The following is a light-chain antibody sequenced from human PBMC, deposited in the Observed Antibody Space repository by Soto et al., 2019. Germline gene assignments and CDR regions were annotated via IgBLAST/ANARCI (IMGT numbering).Light chain of an antibody. CDR1: SRDVGSYNL. CDR2: EGS. V-gene: IGLV2-23*01. CDR3: CSYAGSSTYV. J-gene: IGLJ1*01. Sequence: QSALTQPASVSGSPGQSITISCTGTSRDVGSYNLVSWYQQHPGKAPKLMIYEGSKRPSGVSNRFSGSKSGNTASLTISGLQAEAEADYYCCSYAGSSTYVFGTGTKLTVL.